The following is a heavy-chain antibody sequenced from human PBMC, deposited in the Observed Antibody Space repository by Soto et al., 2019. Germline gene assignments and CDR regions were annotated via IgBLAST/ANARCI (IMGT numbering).Heavy chain of an antibody. Sequence: WGSLRLSCSASGFTFSSYAMHWVRQAPGKGLEYVSGVRGNGDPPFYADSVKGRFTISRDNSKNTLYFQMSGLSADDTAVYYCVKSRGGNNFDFFDWGQGALVTVS. CDR2: VRGNGDPP. CDR1: GFTFSSYA. CDR3: VKSRGGNNFDFFD. D-gene: IGHD5-12*01. J-gene: IGHJ4*02. V-gene: IGHV3-64D*06.